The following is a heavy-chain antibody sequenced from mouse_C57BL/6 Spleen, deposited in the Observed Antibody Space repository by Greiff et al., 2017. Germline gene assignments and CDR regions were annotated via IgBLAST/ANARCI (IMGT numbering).Heavy chain of an antibody. Sequence: EVKVEESGGGLVQPGGSMKLSCVASGFTFSNYWMNWVRQSPEKGLEWVAQIRLKSDNYATHYAESVKGRFTISRDDSKSSVYLQMNNLRAEDTGIYYCTLITTVVAFDYWGQGTTRTVSS. V-gene: IGHV6-3*01. D-gene: IGHD1-1*01. CDR3: TLITTVVAFDY. CDR2: IRLKSDNYAT. CDR1: GFTFSNYW. J-gene: IGHJ2*01.